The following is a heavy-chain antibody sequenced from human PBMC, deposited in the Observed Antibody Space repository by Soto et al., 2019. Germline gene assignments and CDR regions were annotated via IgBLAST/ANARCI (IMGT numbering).Heavy chain of an antibody. CDR3: ARAPPQSGAAAGSAYGMDV. J-gene: IGHJ6*02. D-gene: IGHD6-13*01. CDR1: GFTFSSYA. Sequence: GGSLRLSCAASGFTFSSYAMHWVRQAPGKGLEWVAVISYDGSNKYYADSVKGRFTISRDNSKNTLYLQMNSLRAEDTAVYYCARAPPQSGAAAGSAYGMDVWGQGTTVTVSS. CDR2: ISYDGSNK. V-gene: IGHV3-30-3*01.